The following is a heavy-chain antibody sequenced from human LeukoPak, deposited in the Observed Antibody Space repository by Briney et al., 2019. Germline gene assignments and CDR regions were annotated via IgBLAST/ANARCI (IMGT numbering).Heavy chain of an antibody. J-gene: IGHJ4*02. CDR3: ARDLGISGWYAPPLGYFDY. D-gene: IGHD6-19*01. Sequence: ASVKVSCKASGYTFTGYCMHWVRQAPGQGLEWMGWINPKSGGTNYAQKFQGRVTMTRDTSISTTYMELSRLRSDNTAVYYCARDLGISGWYAPPLGYFDYWGQGTLVTVSS. V-gene: IGHV1-2*02. CDR2: INPKSGGT. CDR1: GYTFTGYC.